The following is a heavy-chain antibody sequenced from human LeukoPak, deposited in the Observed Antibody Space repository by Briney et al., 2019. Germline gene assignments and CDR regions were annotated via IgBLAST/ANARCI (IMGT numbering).Heavy chain of an antibody. D-gene: IGHD2-2*01. CDR2: ISSSGRTI. J-gene: IGHJ4*02. CDR1: GFTLSSYE. CDR3: ARETFCTNTTCPIGDHFDY. Sequence: GGPLRLSCAASGFTLSSYEMHWVRQAPGKGLEWVSYISSSGRTIYYADSVKGRFTISRDNARNSLYLQMNSLRAEDTAVYYCARETFCTNTTCPIGDHFDYWGQGTLVTVSS. V-gene: IGHV3-48*03.